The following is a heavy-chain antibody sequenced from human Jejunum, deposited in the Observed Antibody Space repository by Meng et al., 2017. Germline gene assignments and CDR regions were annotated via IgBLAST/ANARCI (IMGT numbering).Heavy chain of an antibody. CDR3: ARGSIADRLSD. CDR2: INHSGST. Sequence: QVPVQLWGAGLFKPAETLSLTCTVYGGSFSGYYWSWIRQPPGKGLELIGEINHSGSTSYNPSLKSRVTMSLDTSKNQFSLELSSVTAADTAVYYCARGSIADRLSDWGQGTLVTVSS. J-gene: IGHJ4*02. V-gene: IGHV4-34*01. CDR1: GGSFSGYY. D-gene: IGHD6-6*01.